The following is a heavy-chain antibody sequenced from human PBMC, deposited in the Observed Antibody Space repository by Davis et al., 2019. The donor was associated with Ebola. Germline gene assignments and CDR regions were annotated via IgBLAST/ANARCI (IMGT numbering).Heavy chain of an antibody. Sequence: SETLSLTCTVSGGSVSSGSYYWSWIRQPPGKGLEWIGYIYYSGSTNYNPSLKSRVTISVDTSKNQFSLKLSSVTAAHTAVYYCARAIVVAPFDPWGQGTLVTVSS. D-gene: IGHD2-2*01. CDR2: IYYSGST. V-gene: IGHV4-61*01. CDR3: ARAIVVAPFDP. J-gene: IGHJ5*02. CDR1: GGSVSSGSYY.